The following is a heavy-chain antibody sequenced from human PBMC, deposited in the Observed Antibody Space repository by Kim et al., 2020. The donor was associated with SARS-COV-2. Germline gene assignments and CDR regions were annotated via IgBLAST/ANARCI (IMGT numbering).Heavy chain of an antibody. V-gene: IGHV3-21*01. D-gene: IGHD3-10*01. CDR1: GFTFSSYS. J-gene: IGHJ3*02. CDR3: ARGPGGSISKTPSDAFDI. Sequence: GGSLRLSCAASGFTFSSYSMNWVRQAPGKGLEWVSSISSSSSYIYYADSVKGRFTISRDNAKNSLYLQMNSLRAEDTAVYYCARGPGGSISKTPSDAFDIWGQGTMVTVSS. CDR2: ISSSSSYI.